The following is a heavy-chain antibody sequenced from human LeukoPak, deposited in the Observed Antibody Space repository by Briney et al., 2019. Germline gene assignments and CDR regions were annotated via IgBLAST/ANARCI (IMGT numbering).Heavy chain of an antibody. Sequence: GGSLRLSCAASGFTFNTYSMSWVRQAPGKGLEWVSCISSSSSYMYYADSVRGRFTISRDNAKNSLYLQMNSLRAEDTAVYYCARDRYGSGPNPLRHWGQGTLVTVSS. V-gene: IGHV3-21*01. CDR3: ARDRYGSGPNPLRH. J-gene: IGHJ1*01. D-gene: IGHD3-10*01. CDR1: GFTFNTYS. CDR2: ISSSSSYM.